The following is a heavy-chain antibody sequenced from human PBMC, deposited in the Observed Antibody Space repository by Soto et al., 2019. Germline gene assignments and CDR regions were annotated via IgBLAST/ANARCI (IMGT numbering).Heavy chain of an antibody. CDR2: ISSNGGST. Sequence: TASAFAFRSHVLHWVLQATGKGLEYVSAISSNGGSTYYADSVKGRFTISRDNSKNTLYLQMGSLRAEDMAVYDCARGDYGDYVSPCEYCGQGTLVTVS. D-gene: IGHD4-17*01. J-gene: IGHJ4*02. CDR3: ARGDYGDYVSPCEY. CDR1: AFAFRSHV. V-gene: IGHV3-64*02.